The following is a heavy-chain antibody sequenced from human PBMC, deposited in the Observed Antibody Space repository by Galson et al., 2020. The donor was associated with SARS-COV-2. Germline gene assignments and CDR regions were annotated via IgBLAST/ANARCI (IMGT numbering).Heavy chain of an antibody. CDR2: IKQDGSEK. Sequence: GESLKISCSASGFTFSSYWMSWVRQAPGKGLEWVANIKQDGSEKYYVDSVKGRFTISRDNAKNSLYLQMNSLRAEDTAVYYCSRYESNYNYYYGMDVWGQGTTVTVS. J-gene: IGHJ6*02. CDR3: SRYESNYNYYYGMDV. D-gene: IGHD3-22*01. CDR1: GFTFSSYW. V-gene: IGHV3-7*03.